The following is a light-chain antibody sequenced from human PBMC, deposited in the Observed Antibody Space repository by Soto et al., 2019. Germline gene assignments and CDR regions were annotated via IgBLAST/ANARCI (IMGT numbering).Light chain of an antibody. CDR2: KAS. CDR1: QSISSW. Sequence: DIQMTQSPSTLSASVGDIVTITCRASQSISSWLAWYQQKPGNAPKLLIYKASSLESGVPSRFSGSGSGTEFTLTISSLQPDDFATYYCQQYNTYSRTFGQGTKVEIK. V-gene: IGKV1-5*03. J-gene: IGKJ1*01. CDR3: QQYNTYSRT.